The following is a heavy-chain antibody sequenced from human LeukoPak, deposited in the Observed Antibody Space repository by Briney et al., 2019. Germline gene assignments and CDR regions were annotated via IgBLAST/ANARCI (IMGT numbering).Heavy chain of an antibody. CDR3: TKIPDYGDYFDY. Sequence: GGSLRLSCAASGFTFSNAWMSWVRQAPGKGLGWVGRIKSKTDGGTTDYAAPVKGRFTISRDDSKNTLYLQMNSLKTEDTAVYYCTKIPDYGDYFDYWGRGTLVTVSS. J-gene: IGHJ4*02. CDR1: GFTFSNAW. D-gene: IGHD4-17*01. CDR2: IKSKTDGGTT. V-gene: IGHV3-15*01.